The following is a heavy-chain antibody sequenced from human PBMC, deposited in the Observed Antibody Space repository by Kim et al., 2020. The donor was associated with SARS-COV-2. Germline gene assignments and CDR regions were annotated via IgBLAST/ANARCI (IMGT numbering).Heavy chain of an antibody. CDR3: ARDSRRTKIIAAAGDYNWFDP. Sequence: ASVKVSCKASGYTFTSYYMHWVRQAPGQGLEWMGIINPSGGSTSYAQKFQGRVTMTRDTSTSTVYMELSSLRSEDTAVYYCARDSRRTKIIAAAGDYNWFDPWGQGTLVTVSS. CDR1: GYTFTSYY. CDR2: INPSGGST. J-gene: IGHJ5*02. V-gene: IGHV1-46*01. D-gene: IGHD6-13*01.